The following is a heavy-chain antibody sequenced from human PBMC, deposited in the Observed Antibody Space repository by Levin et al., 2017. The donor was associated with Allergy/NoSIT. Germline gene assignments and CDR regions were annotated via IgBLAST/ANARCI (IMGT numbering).Heavy chain of an antibody. CDR2: INSDGSST. V-gene: IGHV3-74*01. CDR1: GFTFSSYW. J-gene: IGHJ6*03. CDR3: ARDRPPPVGDPASGYMDV. Sequence: GGSLRLSCAASGFTFSSYWMHWVRQAPGKGLVWVSRINSDGSSTSYADSVKGRFTISRDNAKNTLYLQMNSLRAEDTAVYYCARDRPPPVGDPASGYMDVWGKGTTVTVSS. D-gene: IGHD2-21*01.